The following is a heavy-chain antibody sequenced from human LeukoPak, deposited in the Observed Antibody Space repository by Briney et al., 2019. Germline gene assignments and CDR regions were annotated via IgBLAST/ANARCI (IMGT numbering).Heavy chain of an antibody. CDR2: IKSKVNGGTT. CDR1: GFTFRTYS. Sequence: GGSLRLSCAASGFTFRTYSMNWVRQAPGKGLEWVGRIKSKVNGGTTDYAAPVKGRFTVSRDDSKDTVYLQMNSLNTEDTAVYYCATGSSSYRGLDYWGQGTLVTVSS. CDR3: ATGSSSYRGLDY. V-gene: IGHV3-15*01. D-gene: IGHD2-2*01. J-gene: IGHJ4*02.